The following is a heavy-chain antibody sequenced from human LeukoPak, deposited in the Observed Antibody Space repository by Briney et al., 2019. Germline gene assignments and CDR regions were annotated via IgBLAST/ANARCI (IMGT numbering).Heavy chain of an antibody. CDR3: ARDQITMVRGVIQREFDY. J-gene: IGHJ4*02. V-gene: IGHV1-2*02. Sequence: GASVKVSCKASGYTFTGYYMHWVRQAPGQGLEWMGWINPNSGGTNYAQKFQGRVTMTRDTSISTAYMELSRLRSDDTAVYYCARDQITMVRGVIQREFDYWGQGTLVTVSS. CDR1: GYTFTGYY. CDR2: INPNSGGT. D-gene: IGHD3-10*01.